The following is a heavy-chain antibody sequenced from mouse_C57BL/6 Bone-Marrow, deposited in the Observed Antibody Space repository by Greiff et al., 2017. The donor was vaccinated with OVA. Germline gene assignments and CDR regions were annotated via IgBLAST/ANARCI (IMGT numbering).Heavy chain of an antibody. CDR3: ARQGGFAY. J-gene: IGHJ3*01. V-gene: IGHV5-12*01. CDR2: ISNGGGST. CDR1: GFTFSDYY. Sequence: EVQLQQSGGGLVQPGGSLKLSCAASGFTFSDYYMYWVRQTPEKRLEWVAYISNGGGSTYYPDTVKGRFTISRDNAKNTLYLQMSRLKSEDTAMYYCARQGGFAYWGQGTLVTVSA.